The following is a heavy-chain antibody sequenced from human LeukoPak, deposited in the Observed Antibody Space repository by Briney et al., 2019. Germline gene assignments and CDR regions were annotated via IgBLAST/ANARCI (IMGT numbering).Heavy chain of an antibody. D-gene: IGHD3-10*01. CDR2: INAGNGNT. Sequence: ASVKVSCKASGYTLTSYAMHWVRQAPGQRLEWMGWINAGNGNTKYSQKFQGRVTITRDTSASTAYMELSSLRSEDTAVYYCARGGDYYGSGSYRPKYYYYGMDVWGKGTTVTVSS. V-gene: IGHV1-3*01. CDR1: GYTLTSYA. J-gene: IGHJ6*04. CDR3: ARGGDYYGSGSYRPKYYYYGMDV.